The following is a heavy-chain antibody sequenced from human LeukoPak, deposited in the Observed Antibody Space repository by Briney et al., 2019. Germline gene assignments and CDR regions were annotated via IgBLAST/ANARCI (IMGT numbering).Heavy chain of an antibody. D-gene: IGHD4-17*01. Sequence: SETLSLTCTVSGGSISSYYWSWIRQPAGKGLEWIGRIYTSGSTNYNPSLKSRVTMSVDTSKNQFSLKLSSVTAADTAVYYCARNLDYGDYRYYYYMDVWGKGTTVTVSS. CDR3: ARNLDYGDYRYYYYMDV. CDR2: IYTSGST. CDR1: GGSISSYY. J-gene: IGHJ6*03. V-gene: IGHV4-4*07.